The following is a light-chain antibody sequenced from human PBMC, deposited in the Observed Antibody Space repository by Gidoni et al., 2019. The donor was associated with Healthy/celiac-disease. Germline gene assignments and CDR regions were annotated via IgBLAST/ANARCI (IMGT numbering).Light chain of an antibody. Sequence: QSALTPPASVSGSPGQSITISCTGTSSDVGGYNYVSWYQQHPGKAPKLMIYDVSNRPSGVSNRCSGSKSGNTASLTISGLQAEDEADYYCSSYTSSSTVVFGGGTKLTVL. J-gene: IGLJ2*01. CDR3: SSYTSSSTVV. CDR1: SSDVGGYNY. CDR2: DVS. V-gene: IGLV2-14*03.